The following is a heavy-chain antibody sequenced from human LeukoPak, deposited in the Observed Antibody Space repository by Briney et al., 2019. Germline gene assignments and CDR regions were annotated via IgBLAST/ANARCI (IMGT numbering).Heavy chain of an antibody. CDR2: INHSGSN. J-gene: IGHJ4*02. D-gene: IGHD6-19*01. CDR3: ARGGAPMYRSGWYGRRLDY. CDR1: GGSFSGYY. Sequence: SETLSLTCAVYGGSFSGYYWGWIRQPPGKGLEWIGEINHSGSNNYNPSLKSRVTISVDTSKNQSSLKLSSVTAADTAVYYCARGGAPMYRSGWYGRRLDYWGQRTLVTVSS. V-gene: IGHV4-34*01.